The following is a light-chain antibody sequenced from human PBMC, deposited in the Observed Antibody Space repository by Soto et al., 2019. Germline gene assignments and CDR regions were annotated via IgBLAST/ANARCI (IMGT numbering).Light chain of an antibody. V-gene: IGKV3-11*01. Sequence: EIWLTQSPATLSLSPGERATLSCWASQSVSSYLAWYQQKPGQAPRLLIYDASNRATGIPARLSGSGYGTDLTITISSIQTEDFEVYYCQQRSNWPRTFGQGTRLEI. J-gene: IGKJ5*01. CDR2: DAS. CDR3: QQRSNWPRT. CDR1: QSVSSY.